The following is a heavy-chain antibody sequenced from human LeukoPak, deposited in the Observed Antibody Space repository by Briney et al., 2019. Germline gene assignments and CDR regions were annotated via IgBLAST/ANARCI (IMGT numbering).Heavy chain of an antibody. CDR1: GFTFSSYV. D-gene: IGHD3-10*01. Sequence: GGSLRLSCAASGFTFSSYVMSWVRQAPGKGLEWVSAISGSGGSTYYADSVKGRFTISRGNSKNTLYLQMNSLRAEDTAVYYCAKDSSRGVFDYWGQGTLVTVSS. CDR3: AKDSSRGVFDY. CDR2: ISGSGGST. V-gene: IGHV3-23*01. J-gene: IGHJ4*02.